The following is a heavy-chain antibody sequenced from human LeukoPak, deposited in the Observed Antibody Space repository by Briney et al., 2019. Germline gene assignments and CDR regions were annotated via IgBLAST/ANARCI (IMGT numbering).Heavy chain of an antibody. CDR1: GGSISSSSYY. CDR2: IYYSGST. CDR3: ARHDVDVVVVPAAVNWFDP. J-gene: IGHJ5*02. D-gene: IGHD2-2*03. V-gene: IGHV4-39*01. Sequence: PSETLSLTCTVSGGSISSSSYYWGWIRQPPGKGLEWIGSIYYSGSTYYNPSLKSRVTISVDTSKNQFSLKLSSVTAADTAVYYCARHDVDVVVVPAAVNWFDPWGQGTLVTVSS.